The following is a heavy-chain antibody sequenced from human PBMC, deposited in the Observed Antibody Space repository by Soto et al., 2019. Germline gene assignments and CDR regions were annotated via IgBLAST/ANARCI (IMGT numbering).Heavy chain of an antibody. CDR1: GYVFNHYG. Sequence: QVQLVESGGGVVQPGRSLRLSCAASGYVFNHYGMHWVRQAPGKGLEGVALTSYDGSNKQYADSVKGRFTISRDDSKNTVYLQMNSLRVDATAVYYCARGGGSRTSGYYIDYWGQGTLVTVSS. CDR2: TSYDGSNK. D-gene: IGHD3-10*01. J-gene: IGHJ4*02. CDR3: ARGGGSRTSGYYIDY. V-gene: IGHV3-33*01.